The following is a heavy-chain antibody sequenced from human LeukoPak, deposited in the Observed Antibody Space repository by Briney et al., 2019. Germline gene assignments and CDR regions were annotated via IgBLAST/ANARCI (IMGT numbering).Heavy chain of an antibody. CDR1: GGSISIYY. CDR2: IYNSGST. Sequence: SETLSLTCTVSGGSISIYYWSWIRQPPEKGLEWIGYIYNSGSTDYNPSLKSRVTISADTSKNQFSLNLRSVTAADTAMYYCARGQFQRDYWGQGTLVTVSS. CDR3: ARGQFQRDY. D-gene: IGHD6-25*01. J-gene: IGHJ4*02. V-gene: IGHV4-59*12.